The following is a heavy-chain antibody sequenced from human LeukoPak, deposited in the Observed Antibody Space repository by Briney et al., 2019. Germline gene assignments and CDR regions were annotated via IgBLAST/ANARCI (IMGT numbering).Heavy chain of an antibody. CDR1: GYSFTSYW. CDR2: IYPGDSDT. Sequence: GESLKISCKGSGYSFTSYWIGWVLQMPGKGLEWMGIIYPGDSDTRYSPSFQGQVTISADKSISTAYLQWSSLKASDTAMYYCARTYDSSGYYLFGFGYWGQGTLVTVSS. CDR3: ARTYDSSGYYLFGFGY. J-gene: IGHJ4*02. V-gene: IGHV5-51*01. D-gene: IGHD3-22*01.